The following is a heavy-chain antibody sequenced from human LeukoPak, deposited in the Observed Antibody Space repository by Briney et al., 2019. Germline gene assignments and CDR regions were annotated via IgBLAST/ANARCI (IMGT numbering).Heavy chain of an antibody. CDR3: ARGSTYFDFWSGYSPYYFDY. CDR1: GGSISSSSYY. D-gene: IGHD3-3*01. V-gene: IGHV4-39*07. Sequence: SETLSLTCTVSGGSISSSSYYWGWIRQPPGKGLEWIGSIYYSGSTYYNPSLKSRVTISVDTSKNQFSLKLSSVTAADTAVYYCARGSTYFDFWSGYSPYYFDYWGQGTLVTVSS. CDR2: IYYSGST. J-gene: IGHJ4*02.